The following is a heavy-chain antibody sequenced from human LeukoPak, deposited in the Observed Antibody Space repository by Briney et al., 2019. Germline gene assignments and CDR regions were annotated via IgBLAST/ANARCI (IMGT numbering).Heavy chain of an antibody. V-gene: IGHV3-7*01. Sequence: PGGSLRPSCAASGFTFSSYWMSWVRQAPGKGLEWVAIIKPDGSEKYYVDSVKGRFTISRDNAKNSLYLEVNSLRAEDTAVYYCARDTSTIVGPRFDYLGQGRLVTVSS. J-gene: IGHJ4*02. CDR1: GFTFSSYW. CDR3: ARDTSTIVGPRFDY. D-gene: IGHD1-26*01. CDR2: IKPDGSEK.